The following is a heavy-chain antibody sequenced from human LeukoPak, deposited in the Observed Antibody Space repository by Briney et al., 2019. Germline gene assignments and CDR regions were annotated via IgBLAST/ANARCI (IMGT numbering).Heavy chain of an antibody. V-gene: IGHV3-30*03. Sequence: GGSLRLSCAASGFTFSSYGMHWVRQAPGKGLEWVAVISYDGSNKYYADSVKGRFTISRDNAKNSLYLQMNSLRAEDTAVYYCARGATYSYGYAADYWGQGTLVTVSS. CDR1: GFTFSSYG. CDR3: ARGATYSYGYAADY. D-gene: IGHD5-18*01. J-gene: IGHJ4*02. CDR2: ISYDGSNK.